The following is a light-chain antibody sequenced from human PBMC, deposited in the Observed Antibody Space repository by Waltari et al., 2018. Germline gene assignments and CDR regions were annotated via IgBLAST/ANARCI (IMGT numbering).Light chain of an antibody. CDR2: DVS. Sequence: QSALTQPASVSGSPGQSVTIPCTGPRSDLGRYDIVSWYQQHTGNAPKLIICDVSKPPSGVSDRFSGSKSGDTASLTISGLQFEDEADYYCCSYAGNYIWVFGGGTRLTVL. V-gene: IGLV2-23*02. CDR3: CSYAGNYIWV. CDR1: RSDLGRYDI. J-gene: IGLJ3*02.